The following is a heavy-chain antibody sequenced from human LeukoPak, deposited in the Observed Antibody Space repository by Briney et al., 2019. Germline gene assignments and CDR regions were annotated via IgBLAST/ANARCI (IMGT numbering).Heavy chain of an antibody. V-gene: IGHV4-61*02. J-gene: IGHJ5*02. CDR3: ARASVEYYYDSSGFSRGNNWFDP. CDR1: GGSISSGSYY. Sequence: NPSETLSLTCTVSGGSISSGSYYWSWIRQPAGKGLEWIGRIYTSGSTNYNPSLKSRVTISVDTSKNQFSLKLSSVTAADTAVYCCARASVEYYYDSSGFSRGNNWFDPWGQGTLVTVSS. CDR2: IYTSGST. D-gene: IGHD3-22*01.